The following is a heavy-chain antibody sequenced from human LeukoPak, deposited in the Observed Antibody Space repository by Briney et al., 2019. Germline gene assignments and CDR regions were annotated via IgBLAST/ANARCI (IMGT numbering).Heavy chain of an antibody. CDR2: ISAYNGNT. CDR3: AREPLELGYCSSTSCPGQAFDI. J-gene: IGHJ3*02. Sequence: ASVKVSCKASGYTFTSYGISWVRQAPGQGLEWMGWISAYNGNTNYAQKLQGRVTMTTDTSTSTAYMELRSLRSDDTAVYYCAREPLELGYCSSTSCPGQAFDIWGQGTMVTVSS. CDR1: GYTFTSYG. V-gene: IGHV1-18*01. D-gene: IGHD2-2*01.